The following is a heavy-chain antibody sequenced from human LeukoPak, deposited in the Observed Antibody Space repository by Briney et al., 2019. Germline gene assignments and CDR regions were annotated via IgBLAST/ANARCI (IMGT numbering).Heavy chain of an antibody. D-gene: IGHD3-9*01. V-gene: IGHV3-30*04. Sequence: SGRSLRLSCAASGFTFSSYAMHWVRQAPGKGLEGVAVISYDGSNKYYADSVKGRFTISRDNSKNTLYLQMNSLRAEDTAVYYCARDHPYYDILTGYYIGYFDYWGQGTLVTVSS. CDR2: ISYDGSNK. J-gene: IGHJ4*02. CDR3: ARDHPYYDILTGYYIGYFDY. CDR1: GFTFSSYA.